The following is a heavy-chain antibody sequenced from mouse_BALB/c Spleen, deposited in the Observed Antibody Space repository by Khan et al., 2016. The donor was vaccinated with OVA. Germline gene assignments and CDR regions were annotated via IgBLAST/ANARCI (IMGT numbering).Heavy chain of an antibody. CDR1: GFSLTGYG. V-gene: IGHV2-6-7*01. D-gene: IGHD2-10*01. Sequence: QVQLKQSGPGLVAPSQSLSITCTVSGFSLTGYGVTWVRQPPGKGLEWLGMIWGDGTTDYKSALKSRLSINKDNSKSQVFLKMNSLQTDDTAGYYCARAYYGNYREAMDYWGQGTSVTVSS. CDR2: IWGDGTT. CDR3: ARAYYGNYREAMDY. J-gene: IGHJ4*01.